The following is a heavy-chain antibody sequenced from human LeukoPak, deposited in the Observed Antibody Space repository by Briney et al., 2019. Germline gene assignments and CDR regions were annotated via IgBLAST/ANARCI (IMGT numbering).Heavy chain of an antibody. V-gene: IGHV1-2*02. Sequence: ASVTVSFKASGYTFTDYYMHWVRQAPGQGLEWMGWINPNSGGTNYAQKFQGRVTMTRDTSISTAYMELSRLRSDDTAVYYCARTSAGYSSSWYIDYWGQGTLVTVSS. CDR2: INPNSGGT. CDR3: ARTSAGYSSSWYIDY. D-gene: IGHD6-13*01. J-gene: IGHJ4*02. CDR1: GYTFTDYY.